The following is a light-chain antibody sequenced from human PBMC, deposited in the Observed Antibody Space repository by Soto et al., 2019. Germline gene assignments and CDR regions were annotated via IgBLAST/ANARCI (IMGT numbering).Light chain of an antibody. CDR3: QQYINWPPYT. Sequence: EIVMTQSPATLSVSPGERATLSCRASQSVGSGLSWYQQKPDQAPRLLIYGASTRATGIPARFSGSGSGTEFTLTISSLQSEDYAVYYCQQYINWPPYTFGQGTKVDIK. J-gene: IGKJ2*01. V-gene: IGKV3-15*01. CDR2: GAS. CDR1: QSVGSG.